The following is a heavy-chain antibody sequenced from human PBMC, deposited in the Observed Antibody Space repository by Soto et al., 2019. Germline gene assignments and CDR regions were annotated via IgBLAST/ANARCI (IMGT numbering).Heavy chain of an antibody. Sequence: EVQLAESGGGLVLTGGSLRLSCAASGFSFVSYWMHWVRQVPGEGLAWVSRINGNADNSDYADSVKGRFTISRDNSQNTVSLQMERLRADETGVYYCAGDGGGGYYDSSGYMGVWGQGTLVTVSS. D-gene: IGHD3-22*01. CDR3: AGDGGGGYYDSSGYMGV. V-gene: IGHV3-74*01. CDR2: INGNADNS. J-gene: IGHJ4*02. CDR1: GFSFVSYW.